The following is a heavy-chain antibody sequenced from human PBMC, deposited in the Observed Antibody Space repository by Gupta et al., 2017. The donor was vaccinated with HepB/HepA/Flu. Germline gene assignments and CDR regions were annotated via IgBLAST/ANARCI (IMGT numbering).Heavy chain of an antibody. V-gene: IGHV3-23*01. CDR1: GFTFSSYA. CDR3: EVRGAAAIDAFDI. J-gene: IGHJ3*02. D-gene: IGHD2-2*02. Sequence: EVQLLESGGGLVQPGGSLRLSCAASGFTFSSYAMSWVRQAPGKGLEWVSAISGSGGSTYYADAVKGRFTISRDNAKNTMYLQMKRMRAEDTAVYYCEVRGAAAIDAFDIGGQGTMVTVSS. CDR2: ISGSGGST.